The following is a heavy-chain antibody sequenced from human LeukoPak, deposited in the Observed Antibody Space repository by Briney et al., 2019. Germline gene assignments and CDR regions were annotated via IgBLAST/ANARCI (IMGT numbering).Heavy chain of an antibody. CDR3: ARGLDSSGYPY. J-gene: IGHJ4*02. CDR2: VYYSGST. CDR1: GGSISSYY. D-gene: IGHD3-22*01. V-gene: IGHV4-59*12. Sequence: SETLSLTCTVSGGSISSYYWSWIRQPPGKGLEWIGYVYYSGSTNYNPSLKSRVTISVDTSKNQFSLKPTSVTAADTAVYYCARGLDSSGYPYWGQGTLVTVSS.